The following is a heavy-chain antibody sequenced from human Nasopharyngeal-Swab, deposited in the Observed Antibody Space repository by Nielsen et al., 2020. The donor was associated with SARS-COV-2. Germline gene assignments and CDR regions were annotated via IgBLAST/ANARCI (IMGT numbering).Heavy chain of an antibody. V-gene: IGHV5-51*01. CDR3: ARTAIEGGYYRGDAFDI. J-gene: IGHJ3*02. Sequence: KVSCKGSGYRFLSHWVGWVRQMPGKGLEWMGIIYPGDSDTRYSPSFQGQVTISADKSIHTAYLQWSSLTASDTAVYYCARTAIEGGYYRGDAFDIWGQGTMVTVSS. CDR1: GYRFLSHW. CDR2: IYPGDSDT. D-gene: IGHD3-22*01.